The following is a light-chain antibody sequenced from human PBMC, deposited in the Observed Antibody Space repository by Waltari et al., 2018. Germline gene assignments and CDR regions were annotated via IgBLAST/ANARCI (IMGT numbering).Light chain of an antibody. Sequence: EIVLTQSPATLSLSPGERATLSCRASQSVSSHLAWYQQKPGQAPRPLISDASNRATGIPARLSGSGSGTDFTLTISSLEPEDFAVYYCQQRSNWPPWTFGQGTKVEIK. CDR1: QSVSSH. J-gene: IGKJ1*01. CDR3: QQRSNWPPWT. V-gene: IGKV3-11*01. CDR2: DAS.